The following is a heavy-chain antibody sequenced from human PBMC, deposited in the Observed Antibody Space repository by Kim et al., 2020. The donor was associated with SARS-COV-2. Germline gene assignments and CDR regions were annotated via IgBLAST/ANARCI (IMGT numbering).Heavy chain of an antibody. CDR3: ARADGSGSAFDY. Sequence: SETLSLTCTLSGGSIRSGGHYWAWIRQHPGKGLEWIGYIYSSGTTYYNPSLKSRLGISVDTSKNQFSLKLASVTAADTAVYFCARADGSGSAFDYWGQGT. V-gene: IGHV4-31*03. D-gene: IGHD3-10*01. CDR2: IYSSGTT. J-gene: IGHJ4*02. CDR1: GGSIRSGGHY.